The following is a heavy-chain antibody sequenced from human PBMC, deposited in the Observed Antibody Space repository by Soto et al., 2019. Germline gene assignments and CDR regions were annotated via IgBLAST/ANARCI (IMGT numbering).Heavy chain of an antibody. Sequence: GGSLRLSCAASGFTFSSYGMNWVRQAPGKGLEWVSYISSSSSTIYYADSVKGRLTISRDNAKNSLYLQMNSLRAEDTAVYYCARDFALYPPVWGKGTTVTVSS. V-gene: IGHV3-48*01. J-gene: IGHJ6*04. CDR2: ISSSSSTI. CDR3: ARDFALYPPV. CDR1: GFTFSSYG. D-gene: IGHD2-8*01.